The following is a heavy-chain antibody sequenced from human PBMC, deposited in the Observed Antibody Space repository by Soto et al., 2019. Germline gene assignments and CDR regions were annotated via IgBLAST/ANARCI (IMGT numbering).Heavy chain of an antibody. Sequence: GASVKVSCKASGGTFSSYAISWVRQAPGQGLEWMGGIIPIFGTANYAQKFQGRVTITADESTSTAYMELSSLRSEDTAVYYCARDLDIVVVPAASNTQNWFDPWGQGTLVTVS. CDR2: IIPIFGTA. J-gene: IGHJ5*02. D-gene: IGHD2-2*01. CDR1: GGTFSSYA. V-gene: IGHV1-69*13. CDR3: ARDLDIVVVPAASNTQNWFDP.